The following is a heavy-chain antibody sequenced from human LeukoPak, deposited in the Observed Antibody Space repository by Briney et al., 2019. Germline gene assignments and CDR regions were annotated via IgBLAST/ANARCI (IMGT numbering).Heavy chain of an antibody. CDR1: GFTFSNYW. CDR3: ARAPSEIGGYYPEYFRH. V-gene: IGHV3-74*01. CDR2: IKSDGRT. D-gene: IGHD3-22*01. Sequence: QPGGSLRLSCAAAGFTFSNYWMHWVRQAPGKGLVWVSRIKSDGRTNYADSVKGRFTISRDNAKNTVSLQTNSLRAEDTGVYYCARAPSEIGGYYPEYFRHWGQGTLVTVSS. J-gene: IGHJ1*01.